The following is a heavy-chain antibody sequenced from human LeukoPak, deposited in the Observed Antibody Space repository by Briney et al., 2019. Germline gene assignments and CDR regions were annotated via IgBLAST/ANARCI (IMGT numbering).Heavy chain of an antibody. CDR2: IHYSGST. J-gene: IGHJ4*02. Sequence: SETLSLTCTVSGGSISSGGYYWSWIRQHPGKGLEWIGFIHYSGSTYYNPSLKSRLTISVDTSKNQFSLKLSSVTAADTAVYYCARDPVGGSTIFDYWGQGTLVTVSS. CDR3: ARDPVGGSTIFDY. CDR1: GGSISSGGYY. D-gene: IGHD1-26*01. V-gene: IGHV4-31*03.